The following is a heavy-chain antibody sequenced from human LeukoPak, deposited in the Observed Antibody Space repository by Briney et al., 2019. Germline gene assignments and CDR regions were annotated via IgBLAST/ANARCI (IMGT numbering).Heavy chain of an antibody. V-gene: IGHV1-18*01. D-gene: IGHD2/OR15-2a*01. J-gene: IGHJ6*02. CDR2: ISAYNGNT. Sequence: ASVKVSCKASGYTFTSYGISWVRQAPGQGLEWMGWISAYNGNTNYAQKLQGRVTMTTDTSTSTAYMELRSLRSDDTAVYYCARTQGNNYYDGMDVWGQGTTVTVSS. CDR1: GYTFTSYG. CDR3: ARTQGNNYYDGMDV.